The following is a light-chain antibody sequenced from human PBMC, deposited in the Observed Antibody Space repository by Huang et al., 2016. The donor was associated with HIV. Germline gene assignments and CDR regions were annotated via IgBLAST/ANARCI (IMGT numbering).Light chain of an antibody. V-gene: IGKV4-1*01. CDR1: QSVLYNSNNKNY. CDR2: WAS. Sequence: DIVMTQSPDSLAVSLGVRAAISCKSSQSVLYNSNNKNYLAWYQQKPGQPPKLLIYWASTRESGVPDRFSGSGSGTDFTLTISSLQAEDVAVYYCQQYYSTPFTFGPGTKVDIK. CDR3: QQYYSTPFT. J-gene: IGKJ3*01.